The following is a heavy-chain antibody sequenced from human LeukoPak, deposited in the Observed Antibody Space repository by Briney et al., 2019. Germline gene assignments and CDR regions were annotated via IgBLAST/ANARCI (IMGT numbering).Heavy chain of an antibody. CDR3: ARDPDTAMVIGDYYGMDV. D-gene: IGHD5-18*01. J-gene: IGHJ6*02. V-gene: IGHV1-69*04. CDR2: IIPILGIA. Sequence: SVKVSCKASGGTFSSYAISWVRQAPGQGLEWMGRIIPILGIANYAQKFQGRVMITADKSTSTAYMELSSLRSEDTAVYYCARDPDTAMVIGDYYGMDVWGQGTTVTVSS. CDR1: GGTFSSYA.